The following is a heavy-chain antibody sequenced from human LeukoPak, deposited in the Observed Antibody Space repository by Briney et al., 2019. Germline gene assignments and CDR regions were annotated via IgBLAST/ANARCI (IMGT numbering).Heavy chain of an antibody. Sequence: GGSLRLSCAASGFTFSGSAMHWVRQASGKGLEWVGRIRSKANSYATAYAASVKGRFTISRDDSKNTAYLQMNSLKTEDTAVYYCTRPRYDFWSNYMDVWGKGTTVTVSS. CDR3: TRPRYDFWSNYMDV. D-gene: IGHD3-3*01. CDR2: IRSKANSYAT. J-gene: IGHJ6*03. V-gene: IGHV3-73*01. CDR1: GFTFSGSA.